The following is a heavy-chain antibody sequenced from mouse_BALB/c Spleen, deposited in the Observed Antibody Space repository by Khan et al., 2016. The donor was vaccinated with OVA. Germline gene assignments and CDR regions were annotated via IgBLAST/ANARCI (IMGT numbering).Heavy chain of an antibody. CDR1: GYTFTSYT. J-gene: IGHJ3*01. V-gene: IGHV1-4*01. Sequence: VELVESGAELARPGASVKMSCKASGYTFTSYTIHWIKKRPGQGLEWIGYINPSNGYTNYNQKFKDKATLTTDKSSPTAYLQLSSLTSDESAVYNCVRDGAYHRNDGWFAYWGQGTLVTVSA. CDR2: INPSNGYT. CDR3: VRDGAYHRNDGWFAY. D-gene: IGHD2-14*01.